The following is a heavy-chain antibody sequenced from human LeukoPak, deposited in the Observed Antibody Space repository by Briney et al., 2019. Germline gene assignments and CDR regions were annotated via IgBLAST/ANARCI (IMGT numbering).Heavy chain of an antibody. J-gene: IGHJ4*02. CDR2: VNTVSSYI. V-gene: IGHV3-21*01. CDR1: GFTFSDYS. Sequence: SGGSLRLSCAASGFTFSDYSMNWVRQAPGKGLEWVASVNTVSSYIYYADSMRGRFTISRDNAKNSLFLQMNSLRAEDTAVYYCARLRRNSDRSDLFYYYDHWGQGTLVTVSS. D-gene: IGHD3-22*01. CDR3: ARLRRNSDRSDLFYYYDH.